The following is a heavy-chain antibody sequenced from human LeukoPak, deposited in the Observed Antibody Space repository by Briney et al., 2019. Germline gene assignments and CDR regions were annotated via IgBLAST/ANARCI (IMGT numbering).Heavy chain of an antibody. Sequence: GGSLRLSCAASGFTFSSYWMSWVRQAPGKGLEWVSAISGSGGSTYYADSVKGRFTISRDNSKNTLYLQMSSLGAEDTAVYYCAKAIRINQSKYRTHDAFDIWGQGTMVTVSS. J-gene: IGHJ3*02. V-gene: IGHV3-23*01. D-gene: IGHD2-8*01. CDR1: GFTFSSYW. CDR3: AKAIRINQSKYRTHDAFDI. CDR2: ISGSGGST.